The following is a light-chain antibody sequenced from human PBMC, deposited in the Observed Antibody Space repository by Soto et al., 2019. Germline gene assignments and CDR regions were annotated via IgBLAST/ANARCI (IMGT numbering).Light chain of an antibody. Sequence: DIQMTPSPSSLSASVGDRVTIPCRASQSIRSYLNWYQQKPGKAPKLLICAASSLQSGVPSRFSGSGPGTDFTLTISSMTPEDFATYYCQQSYSTVTFGQGTRLEIK. CDR3: QQSYSTVT. CDR2: AAS. J-gene: IGKJ5*01. CDR1: QSIRSY. V-gene: IGKV1-39*01.